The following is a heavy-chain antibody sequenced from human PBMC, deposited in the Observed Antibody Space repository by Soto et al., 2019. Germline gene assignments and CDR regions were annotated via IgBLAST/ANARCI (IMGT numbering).Heavy chain of an antibody. J-gene: IGHJ4*02. CDR3: ASLDDDSSGYYSDY. CDR1: GGTFSSYA. D-gene: IGHD3-22*01. Sequence: ASVKVSCKASGGTFSSYAISWVRQAPGQGLEWMGGIIPIFGTANYAQKFQGRVTITADESTSTAYMELSSLRSEDTAVYYCASLDDDSSGYYSDYWGQGTLVTVSS. CDR2: IIPIFGTA. V-gene: IGHV1-69*13.